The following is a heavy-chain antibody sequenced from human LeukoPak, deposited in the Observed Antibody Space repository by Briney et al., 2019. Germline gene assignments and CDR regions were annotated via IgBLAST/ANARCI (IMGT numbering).Heavy chain of an antibody. J-gene: IGHJ6*02. D-gene: IGHD5-24*01. Sequence: PSQTLSLTCTVSGGSISSGGYYWSWIRQPPGRGLEWIGYIYYSGSTYYNPSLKSRVNICIDTSKNQFSLKLSSVSAADTAVYLCPRERSPVSLYYYYGMDVWGQGTTVTISS. CDR1: GGSISSGGYY. CDR2: IYYSGST. CDR3: PRERSPVSLYYYYGMDV. V-gene: IGHV4-31*03.